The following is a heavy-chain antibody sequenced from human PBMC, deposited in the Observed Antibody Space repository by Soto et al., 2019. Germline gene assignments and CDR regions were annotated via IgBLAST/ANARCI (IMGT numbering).Heavy chain of an antibody. J-gene: IGHJ4*02. V-gene: IGHV1-3*01. CDR2: SNEGSGNS. CDR1: GYNFKNYA. D-gene: IGHD3-10*01. Sequence: VQLVQSGAEVKRPGASVRVSCKASGYNFKNYAIHWVRQAPGHRLEWRGWSNEGSGNSRYSQKFQGRVSITRDTSAKTVYMDLSRLKAEDTATSYCVRDDRAISGVVTLDYWGPGTLVNVAS. CDR3: VRDDRAISGVVTLDY.